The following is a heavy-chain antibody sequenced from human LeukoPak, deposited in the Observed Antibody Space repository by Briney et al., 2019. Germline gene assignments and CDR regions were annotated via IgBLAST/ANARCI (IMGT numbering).Heavy chain of an antibody. V-gene: IGHV1-18*01. Sequence: ASVKVSCKASGYTFTRYGISWVRQAPGQGLEWMGWISAYKDNTNYAQKFQDRVIMTADTSTSTAYMDLRSLRSDDTAVYYCARDLDDFDWLNYYYGMDVWGQGTTVTVSS. CDR1: GYTFTRYG. J-gene: IGHJ6*02. D-gene: IGHD3-9*01. CDR2: ISAYKDNT. CDR3: ARDLDDFDWLNYYYGMDV.